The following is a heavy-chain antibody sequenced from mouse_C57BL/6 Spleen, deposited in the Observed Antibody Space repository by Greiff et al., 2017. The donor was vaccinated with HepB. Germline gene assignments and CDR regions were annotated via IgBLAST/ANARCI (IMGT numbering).Heavy chain of an antibody. D-gene: IGHD1-1*01. CDR3: ARDYGSSYDWYFDV. CDR2: IDPEDGET. V-gene: IGHV14-2*01. CDR1: GFNIKDYY. J-gene: IGHJ1*03. Sequence: EVKVVESGAELVKPGASVKLSCTASGFNIKDYYMHWVKQRTEQGLEWIGRIDPEDGETKYAPKFQGKATITADTSSNTAYLQLSSLTSEDTAVYYCARDYGSSYDWYFDVWGTGTTVTVSS.